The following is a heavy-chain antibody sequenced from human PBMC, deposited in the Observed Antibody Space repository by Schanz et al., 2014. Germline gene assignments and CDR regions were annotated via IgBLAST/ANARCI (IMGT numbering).Heavy chain of an antibody. D-gene: IGHD3-10*01. J-gene: IGHJ5*02. CDR1: GFTFSSYW. CDR2: IKSDGSST. Sequence: EVQLVESGGGLVQPGGSLRLSCAASGFTFSSYWMHWVRQVPGKGLVWVSRIKSDGSSTSYADSVKGRFTISRDNAKNTLYLQMNRLRAEDTAVYDCARPALWVGDNCFDPWGQGTMVTVSS. CDR3: ARPALWVGDNCFDP. V-gene: IGHV3-74*01.